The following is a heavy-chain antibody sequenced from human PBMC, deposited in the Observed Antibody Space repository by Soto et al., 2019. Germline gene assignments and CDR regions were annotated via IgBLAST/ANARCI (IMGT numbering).Heavy chain of an antibody. Sequence: SETLSLTCTVSGGSISSSSYYWGWIRQPPGKGLEWIGSIYYSGSTYYNPSLKSRVTIYADTSKSQFSLKLSSVTAADTAVYYCARQSAVAGNWFDPWGQGTLVTVSS. CDR1: GGSISSSSYY. V-gene: IGHV4-39*01. CDR2: IYYSGST. CDR3: ARQSAVAGNWFDP. J-gene: IGHJ5*02. D-gene: IGHD6-19*01.